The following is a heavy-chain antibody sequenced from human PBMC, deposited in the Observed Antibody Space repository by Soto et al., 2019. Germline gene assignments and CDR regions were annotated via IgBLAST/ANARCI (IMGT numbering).Heavy chain of an antibody. Sequence: DVQLVESGGGLVQPGGSLRLSCDASGFTFSSYSMNWVRQAPGKGLEWVSYISKSGTTIYYAGSVRGRFTISRDSAENSLYLHMNSLRDEDTAVYYCARGHSSGHLFDYWGQGTLVTVSS. D-gene: IGHD3-22*01. CDR1: GFTFSSYS. V-gene: IGHV3-48*02. CDR3: ARGHSSGHLFDY. CDR2: ISKSGTTI. J-gene: IGHJ4*02.